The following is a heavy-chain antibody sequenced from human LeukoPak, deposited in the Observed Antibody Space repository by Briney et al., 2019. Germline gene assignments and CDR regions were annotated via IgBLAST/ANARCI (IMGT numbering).Heavy chain of an antibody. V-gene: IGHV3-48*04. Sequence: GGSLRLSCAASGFTFSSYTMNWVRQAPGKGLEWVGYISDSGSTILYADSVKGRFTISRDNAKNSLYLQMNSLRAEDTALYYCAKDIFTMVRGVVDYWGQGTLVTVSS. CDR2: ISDSGSTI. J-gene: IGHJ4*02. CDR1: GFTFSSYT. CDR3: AKDIFTMVRGVVDY. D-gene: IGHD3-10*01.